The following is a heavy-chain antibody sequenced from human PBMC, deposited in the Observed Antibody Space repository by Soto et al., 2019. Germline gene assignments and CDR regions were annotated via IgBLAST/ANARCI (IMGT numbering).Heavy chain of an antibody. Sequence: QVQLVQSGAEVKKPGASVKVSCKASGYTFTSYGISWVRQAPGQGLEWMGWISAYNGNTNYAQKLQGRVTMTTDXSXSXXDMELRSLRSDDTAVYYCARSGCSGGSCYSYYFDYWGQGTLVTVSS. CDR2: ISAYNGNT. CDR3: ARSGCSGGSCYSYYFDY. CDR1: GYTFTSYG. V-gene: IGHV1-18*01. J-gene: IGHJ4*02. D-gene: IGHD2-15*01.